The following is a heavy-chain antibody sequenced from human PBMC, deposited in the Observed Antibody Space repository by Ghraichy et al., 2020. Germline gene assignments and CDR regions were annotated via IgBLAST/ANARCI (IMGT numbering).Heavy chain of an antibody. D-gene: IGHD3-22*01. CDR1: GGSLSGYY. Sequence: SQTLSLTCAVYGGSLSGYYWSWIRQPPGKGLEWIGEINHSGSTNYNPSLKSRITISVDKSKNQFSLKLSSVTAADTAVYYCARRRNPYYYDSRIGWFDPWGQVTLVTVSS. CDR3: ARRRNPYYYDSRIGWFDP. J-gene: IGHJ5*02. V-gene: IGHV4-34*01. CDR2: INHSGST.